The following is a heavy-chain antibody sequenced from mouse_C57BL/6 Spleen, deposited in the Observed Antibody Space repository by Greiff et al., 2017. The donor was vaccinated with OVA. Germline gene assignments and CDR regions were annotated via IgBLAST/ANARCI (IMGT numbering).Heavy chain of an antibody. J-gene: IGHJ2*01. CDR3: ARAPYGSSAFDY. D-gene: IGHD1-1*01. V-gene: IGHV1-7*01. CDR2: INPSSGYT. Sequence: VPLQPSWSELAQPGASVPLSFKSSCYPFTCYWLHWLQQRPGQGLVLIGYINPSSGYTKYNQKFKDKATLTADKSSSTAYMQLSSLTDEDSAVYYCARAPYGSSAFDYWGQGTTLTVSA. CDR1: CYPFTCYW.